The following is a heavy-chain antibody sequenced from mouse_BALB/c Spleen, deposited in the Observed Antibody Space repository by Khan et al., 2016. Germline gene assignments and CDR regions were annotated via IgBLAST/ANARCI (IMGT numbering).Heavy chain of an antibody. CDR3: ARAGYYGYLAY. CDR1: GFDFSRYW. V-gene: IGHV4-1*02. D-gene: IGHD1-1*01. Sequence: LQESGGGLVHPGGSLKLSCAASGFDFSRYWMSWVRQAPGKGLEWIGEINPDSYTINYTPSLKDKFIISRDNAKNTLYLQMSKVRSEDTALYYCARAGYYGYLAYWGQGTLVTVSA. CDR2: INPDSYTI. J-gene: IGHJ3*01.